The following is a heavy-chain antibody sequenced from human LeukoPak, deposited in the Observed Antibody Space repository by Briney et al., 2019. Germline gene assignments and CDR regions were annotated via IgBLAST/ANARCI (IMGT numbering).Heavy chain of an antibody. V-gene: IGHV3-66*01. D-gene: IGHD4-17*01. CDR1: GFTVSSNY. Sequence: PGGSLRLSCAASGFTVSSNYMSWVRQAPGKGLEWVSVIYSGGSTYYADSVKGRFTISRDNSKNTLYLQMNSLRAEDTAVYYCARAPRGCDYGDCNWFDPWGQGTLVTVSS. CDR3: ARAPRGCDYGDCNWFDP. CDR2: IYSGGST. J-gene: IGHJ5*02.